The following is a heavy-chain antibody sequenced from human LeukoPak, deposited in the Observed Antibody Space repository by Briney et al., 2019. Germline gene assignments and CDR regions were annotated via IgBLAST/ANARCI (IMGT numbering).Heavy chain of an antibody. CDR2: INWNGGST. V-gene: IGHV3-20*04. CDR3: ARGYSGYDHGKYFDY. J-gene: IGHJ4*02. D-gene: IGHD5-12*01. Sequence: GGSLRLSCAASGFTFDDYGVNWVRQAPGKGLEWVSGINWNGGSTPYADSVKGRFTISRDNAKNSLFLQMNRLRAEDTALYYCARGYSGYDHGKYFDYWGQGTLVTVSS. CDR1: GFTFDDYG.